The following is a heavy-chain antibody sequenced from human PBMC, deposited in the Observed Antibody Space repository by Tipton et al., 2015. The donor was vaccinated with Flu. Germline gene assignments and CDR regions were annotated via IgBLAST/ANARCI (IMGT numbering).Heavy chain of an antibody. D-gene: IGHD6-13*01. CDR2: IYHSGST. V-gene: IGHV4-4*02. CDR1: GGSISSSNW. Sequence: SLRLSCAVSGGSISSSNWWSWVRQPPGKGLEWIGEIYHSGSTNYNPSLKSRVTISVDKSKNQFSLKPSSVTAADTAVYYCASWLSSSWYSSYFDYWGQGTLVTVSS. J-gene: IGHJ4*02. CDR3: ASWLSSSWYSSYFDY.